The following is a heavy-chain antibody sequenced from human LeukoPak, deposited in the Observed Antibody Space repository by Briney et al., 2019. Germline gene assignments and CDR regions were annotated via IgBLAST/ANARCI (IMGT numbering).Heavy chain of an antibody. CDR1: GGSISSYY. D-gene: IGHD4-17*01. V-gene: IGHV4-59*12. CDR2: VYYSGST. CDR3: ARDGILRGIDY. Sequence: SETLSLTCTVSGGSISSYYWSWIRQPPGKGLEWIGYVYYSGSTNYNPSLKSRVTISVDTSKNQFSLKLSSVTAADTAVYYCARDGILRGIDYWGQGTLVTVSS. J-gene: IGHJ4*02.